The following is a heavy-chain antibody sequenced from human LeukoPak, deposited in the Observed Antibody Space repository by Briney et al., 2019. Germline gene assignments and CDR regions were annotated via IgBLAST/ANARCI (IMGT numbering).Heavy chain of an antibody. CDR1: GYTFTGYY. CDR3: ARAVLGDGPPKYYYYYMDV. CDR2: INPNSGGT. V-gene: IGHV1-2*02. Sequence: GASVKVSCKASGYTFTGYYMHWVRQAPGQGLEWMGWINPNSGGTNYAQKFQGRVTMTRDTSISTAYMELSRLRSDDTAVYYCARAVLGDGPPKYYYYYMDVWGKGTTVTISS. J-gene: IGHJ6*03. D-gene: IGHD3-16*01.